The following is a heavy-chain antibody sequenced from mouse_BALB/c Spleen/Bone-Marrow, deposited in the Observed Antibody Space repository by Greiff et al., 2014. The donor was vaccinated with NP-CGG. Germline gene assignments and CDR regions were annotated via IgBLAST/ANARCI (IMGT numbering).Heavy chain of an antibody. CDR1: GFTFSTYG. V-gene: IGHV5-6*01. D-gene: IGHD2-14*01. CDR3: ARRWGYDERTDMDY. CDR2: INSGGSYT. J-gene: IGHJ4*01. Sequence: EVQLQQSGGDLVKPGGSLKLSCAASGFTFSTYGMSWVRQTPDKRLEWVATINSGGSYTYYPDSVMGRFTISRDNAKNTLYLQMASLKSEDTAMYYCARRWGYDERTDMDYWGHGTSVTVSS.